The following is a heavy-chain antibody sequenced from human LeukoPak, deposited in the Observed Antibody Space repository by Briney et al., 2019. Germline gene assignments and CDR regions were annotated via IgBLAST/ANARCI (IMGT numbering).Heavy chain of an antibody. D-gene: IGHD3-22*01. V-gene: IGHV3-74*01. CDR3: ARDYYMGIVDQ. Sequence: LRLSCVASGCTFSNQWMHWLRQAPGKGVAGVSVISKDGSTSIYADSVRGRLTISRDNAKNTLYLQMNSLRVEDTSVYYCARDYYMGIVDQWGQGTRVTVSS. J-gene: IGHJ5*02. CDR1: GCTFSNQW. CDR2: ISKDGSTS.